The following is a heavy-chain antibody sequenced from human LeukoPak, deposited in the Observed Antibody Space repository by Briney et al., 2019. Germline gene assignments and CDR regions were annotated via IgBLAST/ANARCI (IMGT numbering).Heavy chain of an antibody. D-gene: IGHD6-13*01. CDR1: GFTFSSYN. CDR2: ISSSTSTT. Sequence: GGSLRLSCAASGFTFSSYNMNWVRQAPGKGLEWVSYISSSTSTTYYADSVKGRFSLSRDNAKNSLYLQMNSLRAEDTAVYYCARTVYSSSWYYFDYWGQGTLVTVSS. J-gene: IGHJ4*02. V-gene: IGHV3-48*01. CDR3: ARTVYSSSWYYFDY.